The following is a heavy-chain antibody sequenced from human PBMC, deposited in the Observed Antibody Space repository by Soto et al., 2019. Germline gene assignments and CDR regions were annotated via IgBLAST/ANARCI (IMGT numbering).Heavy chain of an antibody. J-gene: IGHJ4*02. CDR1: GLTVSSNY. CDR2: IYAGGST. CDR3: ATEGNTWPFGY. Sequence: GGSLRLSCVASGLTVSSNYMSWVRQAPGKGLEWVSIIYAGGSTYYADSVKGRFTISRDNSKNMLYLQMNSLGAEDTAVYYCATEGNTWPFGYWGQGNLVTVSS. V-gene: IGHV3-66*01.